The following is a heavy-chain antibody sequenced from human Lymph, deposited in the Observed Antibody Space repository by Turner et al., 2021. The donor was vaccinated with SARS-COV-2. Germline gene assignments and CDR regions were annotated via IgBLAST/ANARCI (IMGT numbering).Heavy chain of an antibody. CDR1: GYTLTGYY. D-gene: IGHD3-10*01. CDR2: SHPNSGGT. Sequence: QVQLVQSGAEVKKPGASVKFSCKASGYTLTGYYMHWLRQAPGQWLEWMGWSHPNSGGTNYAQKFQGRVTMTSDTSISTAYMDLSRLRSDDTAMYYCARSRDLQSMVRGVDPFDYWGQGTLVTVSS. CDR3: ARSRDLQSMVRGVDPFDY. J-gene: IGHJ4*02. V-gene: IGHV1-2*02.